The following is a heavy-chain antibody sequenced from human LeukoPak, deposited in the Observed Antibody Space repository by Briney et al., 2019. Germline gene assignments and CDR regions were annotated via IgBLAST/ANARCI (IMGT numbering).Heavy chain of an antibody. CDR1: GFTFSSYA. D-gene: IGHD1-1*01. CDR3: ARSRRSLDYFDY. Sequence: GGSLRLSCAASGFTFSSYAMHWVRQAPGKGLEWVAVISYDGSNKYYADSVKGRFTISRDNSKNTLYLQMNSLRPEDTAVYYCARSRRSLDYFDYWGQGTLVTVSS. J-gene: IGHJ4*02. V-gene: IGHV3-30-3*01. CDR2: ISYDGSNK.